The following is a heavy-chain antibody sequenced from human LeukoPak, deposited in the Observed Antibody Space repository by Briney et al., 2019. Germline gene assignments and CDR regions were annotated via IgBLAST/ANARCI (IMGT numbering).Heavy chain of an antibody. J-gene: IGHJ4*02. CDR3: AKRGGYYYDY. Sequence: PGGSLRLSCAASGFTFSSYDVSWVRQAPGKGLEWVSAVSGSGRITYYADSVKGRFTISRDNSRNTLYLQMNRLRVEDTAVYYCAKRGGYYYDYWGQGTLVTVSS. CDR1: GFTFSSYD. D-gene: IGHD2-15*01. V-gene: IGHV3-23*01. CDR2: VSGSGRIT.